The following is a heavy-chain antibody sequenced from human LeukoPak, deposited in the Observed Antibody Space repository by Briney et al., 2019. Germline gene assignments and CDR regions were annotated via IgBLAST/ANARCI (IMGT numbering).Heavy chain of an antibody. CDR3: ARDRYSGSYSDTFHI. Sequence: ASVKVSCKASGYTFTGYYMHWIRQAPGQGLEWMGRISPVSGGTNYAPKFQGRVTMTRDTSMSTASLDLSRLRSDDTAVYYCARDRYSGSYSDTFHIWGQGTMVTVSS. CDR1: GYTFTGYY. CDR2: ISPVSGGT. V-gene: IGHV1-2*06. J-gene: IGHJ3*02. D-gene: IGHD1-26*01.